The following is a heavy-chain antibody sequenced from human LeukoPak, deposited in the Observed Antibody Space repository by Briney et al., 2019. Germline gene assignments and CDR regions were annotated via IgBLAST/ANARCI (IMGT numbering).Heavy chain of an antibody. CDR2: IYYSGST. V-gene: IGHV4-39*01. J-gene: IGHJ3*02. CDR1: GGSISSSSYY. Sequence: ETLSLTXTVSGGSISSSSYYWGWIHQPPGKGLEWIGSIYYSGSTYYNPSLKSRVTISVDTSKNQFSLKLSSVTAADTAVYYCARLSTATPHAFDIWGQGTMVTVSS. D-gene: IGHD4-17*01. CDR3: ARLSTATPHAFDI.